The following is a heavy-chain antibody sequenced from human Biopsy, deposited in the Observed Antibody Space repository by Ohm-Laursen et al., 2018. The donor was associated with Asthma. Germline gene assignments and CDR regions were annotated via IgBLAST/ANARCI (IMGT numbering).Heavy chain of an antibody. CDR1: GGTFSSYA. V-gene: IGHV1-69*13. J-gene: IGHJ6*02. Sequence: ASVKVSCNASGGTFSSYAISWVRQAPGQGLEWMGGIIPIFGTANYAQKFQGRVTITADESTSTAYMELSSLTSEDSAVYYCEREVSTVDYGYYYFAMDVWGQGTTVTVSS. CDR3: EREVSTVDYGYYYFAMDV. D-gene: IGHD4-17*01. CDR2: IIPIFGTA.